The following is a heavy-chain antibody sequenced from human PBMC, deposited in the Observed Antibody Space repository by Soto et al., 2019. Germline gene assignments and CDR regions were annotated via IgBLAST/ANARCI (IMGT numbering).Heavy chain of an antibody. CDR3: ARGIRGDFWGTYNWFDP. Sequence: SETLSLTCAVSGGSISSSNWWSWVRQPPGKGLEWIGEIYHSGSTNYNPSLKSRVTISVDKSKNQFSLKLGSVTAADTAVYYCARGIRGDFWGTYNWFDPWGQGTLVTVSS. CDR2: IYHSGST. J-gene: IGHJ5*02. D-gene: IGHD2-21*02. V-gene: IGHV4-4*02. CDR1: GGSISSSNW.